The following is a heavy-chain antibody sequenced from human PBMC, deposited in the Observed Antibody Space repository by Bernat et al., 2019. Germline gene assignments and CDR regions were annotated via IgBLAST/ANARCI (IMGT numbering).Heavy chain of an antibody. CDR2: IRSKANSYAT. Sequence: EVQLVETGGGLIQPGGSLRLSCAASGFTVSSNYMSWVRQAPGKGLEWVGRIRSKANSYATAYAASVKGRFTISRDDSKNTAYLQMNSLKTEDTAVYYCTGSVVVTAERYSGAFDIWGQGTMVTVSS. CDR3: TGSVVVTAERYSGAFDI. CDR1: GFTVSSNY. J-gene: IGHJ3*02. V-gene: IGHV3-73*01. D-gene: IGHD2-21*02.